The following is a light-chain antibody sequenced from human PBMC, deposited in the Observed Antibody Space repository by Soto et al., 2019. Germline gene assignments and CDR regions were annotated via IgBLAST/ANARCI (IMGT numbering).Light chain of an antibody. Sequence: DIRMTQSPSTLSASVGDRVTITCRASQSISSWLAWYQQKPGKAPNLLISKASSLESGVPSRFSGSGSGTEFTLTISSLQPDDFATYYCQQYYSYSYTFGQGTKLEIK. CDR2: KAS. CDR1: QSISSW. CDR3: QQYYSYSYT. J-gene: IGKJ2*01. V-gene: IGKV1-5*03.